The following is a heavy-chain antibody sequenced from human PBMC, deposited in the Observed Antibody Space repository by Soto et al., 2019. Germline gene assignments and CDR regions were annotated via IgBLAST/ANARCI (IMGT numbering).Heavy chain of an antibody. Sequence: QVQLVESGGGVVQPGRSLRLSCAASGFTFSSYGMHWVRQAPGKGLEWVAVIWYDGSNKYYADSVKGRFTISRDNSKNTLYLKMNSLRAEETAVYYCARESITMVRGVDYWGQGTLVTVSS. CDR2: IWYDGSNK. J-gene: IGHJ4*02. CDR1: GFTFSSYG. V-gene: IGHV3-33*01. CDR3: ARESITMVRGVDY. D-gene: IGHD3-10*01.